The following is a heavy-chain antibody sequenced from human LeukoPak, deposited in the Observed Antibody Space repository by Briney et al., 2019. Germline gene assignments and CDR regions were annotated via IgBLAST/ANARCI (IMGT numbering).Heavy chain of an antibody. CDR2: IRYDGSNK. D-gene: IGHD1-26*01. V-gene: IGHV3-30*02. CDR1: GFTVSSNY. J-gene: IGHJ4*02. CDR3: AKSGGAPHSFDY. Sequence: PGGSLRLSCAASGFTVSSNYMSWVRQAPGKGLEWVAFIRYDGSNKYYADSVKGRFTISRDNSKNTLYLQMNSLRAEDTAVYYCAKSGGAPHSFDYWAREPWSPSPQ.